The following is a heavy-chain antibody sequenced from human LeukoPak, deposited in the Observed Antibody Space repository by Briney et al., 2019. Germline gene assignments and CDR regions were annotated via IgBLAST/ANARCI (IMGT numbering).Heavy chain of an antibody. V-gene: IGHV3-74*01. Sequence: PGGSLRLSCAASGFVFSNYWMHWVRQGPGKGLVWVSRINTDESSIIYADSVKGRFTVSRDNAKNTLYLQMNSLRPEDTAVYYCARDGYCSSGTCYGKDYWGRGTLVTVSS. D-gene: IGHD2-15*01. CDR3: ARDGYCSSGTCYGKDY. CDR2: INTDESSI. CDR1: GFVFSNYW. J-gene: IGHJ4*02.